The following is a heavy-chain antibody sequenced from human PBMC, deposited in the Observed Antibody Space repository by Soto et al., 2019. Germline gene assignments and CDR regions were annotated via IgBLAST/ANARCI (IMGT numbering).Heavy chain of an antibody. D-gene: IGHD3-10*01. CDR1: GGTFSSYT. CDR2: IIPILGIA. J-gene: IGHJ6*02. Sequence: SVKVSCKASGGTFSSYTISWVRQAPGQGLEWMGRIIPILGIANYAQKFQGRVTITADKSTSTAYMELSSLRSEDTAVYYCAREAHYYGSGSYLRGYYYYYGMDVWGQ. V-gene: IGHV1-69*02. CDR3: AREAHYYGSGSYLRGYYYYYGMDV.